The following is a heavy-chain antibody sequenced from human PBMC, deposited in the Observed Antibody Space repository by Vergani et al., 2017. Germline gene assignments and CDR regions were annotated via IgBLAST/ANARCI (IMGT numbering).Heavy chain of an antibody. V-gene: IGHV1-46*01. CDR1: GYTFTSYY. Sequence: QVQLVQSGAEVKKPGASVKVSCKASGYTFTSYYMHWVRQAPGQGLEWMGIINPSGGSTSYAQKFQGRVTMTRDTSTSTVYRELSSLRSEDTAVYYCARALSITMVRGVIPDYFDYWGQGTLVTVSS. D-gene: IGHD3-10*01. J-gene: IGHJ4*02. CDR3: ARALSITMVRGVIPDYFDY. CDR2: INPSGGST.